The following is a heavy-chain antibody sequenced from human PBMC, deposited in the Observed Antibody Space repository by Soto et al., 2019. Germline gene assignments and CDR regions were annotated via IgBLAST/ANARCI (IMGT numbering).Heavy chain of an antibody. CDR3: AGGYCSSSSCSSHDY. V-gene: IGHV4-59*01. Sequence: SETLSLTCTVSGGSISSYYWSWIRQPPGKGLEWIGYIYYSGSTNYNPSLKSRVTISVDTSESQFSLKLSSVTAADTAVYYCAGGYCSSSSCSSHDYWGQGTLVTVSS. D-gene: IGHD2-2*01. CDR1: GGSISSYY. CDR2: IYYSGST. J-gene: IGHJ4*02.